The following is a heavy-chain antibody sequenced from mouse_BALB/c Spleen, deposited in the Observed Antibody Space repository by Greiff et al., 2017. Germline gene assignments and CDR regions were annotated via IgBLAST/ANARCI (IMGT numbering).Heavy chain of an antibody. CDR1: GFNIKDTY. D-gene: IGHD1-1*01. CDR2: IDPANGNT. CDR3: ARSQNYYRAMDY. Sequence: VQLKQSGAELVKPGASVKLSCTASGFNIKDTYMHWVKQRPEQGLEWIGRIDPANGNTKYDPKFQGKATITADTSSNTAYLQLSSLTSEDTAVYYCARSQNYYRAMDYWGQGTSVTVSS. J-gene: IGHJ4*01. V-gene: IGHV14-3*02.